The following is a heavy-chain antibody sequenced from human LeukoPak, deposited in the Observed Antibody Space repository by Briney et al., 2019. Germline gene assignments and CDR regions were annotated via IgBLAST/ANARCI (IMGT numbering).Heavy chain of an antibody. D-gene: IGHD3-10*01. CDR1: GGSISSGGYY. CDR3: ARVSSLWFGELPRCYFQH. CDR2: IYYSGST. V-gene: IGHV4-31*03. Sequence: PSETLSLTCTVSGGSISSGGYYWSWIRQHPGKGLEWIGYIYYSGSTYYNPSLKSRVTISVDTSKNQFSLKLSSVTAADTAMYYCARVSSLWFGELPRCYFQHWGQGTLVTVSS. J-gene: IGHJ1*01.